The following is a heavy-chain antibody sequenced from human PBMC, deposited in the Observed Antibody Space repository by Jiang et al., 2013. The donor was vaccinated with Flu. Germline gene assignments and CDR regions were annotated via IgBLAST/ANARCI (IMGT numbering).Heavy chain of an antibody. CDR3: ARTDIFDAFDI. V-gene: IGHV4-59*08. D-gene: IGHD3-9*01. J-gene: IGHJ3*02. Sequence: GPGLVKPSETLSLTCTVSGGSISSYYWSWIRQPPGKGLEWIGYIYYSGSTNYNPSLKSRVTISVDTSENQFSLKLSSVTAADTAVYYCARTDIFDAFDIWGQGTMVTVSS. CDR1: GGSISSYY. CDR2: IYYSGST.